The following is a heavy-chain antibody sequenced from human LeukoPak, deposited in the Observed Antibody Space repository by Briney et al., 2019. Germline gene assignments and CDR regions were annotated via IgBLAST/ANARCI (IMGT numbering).Heavy chain of an antibody. CDR3: ARGWPFDY. J-gene: IGHJ4*02. V-gene: IGHV4-59*01. CDR1: GGSISSYY. D-gene: IGHD2-15*01. Sequence: SETLSLTCTVSGGSISSYYWSWIRQPPGKGLEWIGYIYYSGSTNYNPSLKSRVTISVDTSKNQFSLKLSSVTAADTAVYYCARGWPFDYWGQGTLVTGSS. CDR2: IYYSGST.